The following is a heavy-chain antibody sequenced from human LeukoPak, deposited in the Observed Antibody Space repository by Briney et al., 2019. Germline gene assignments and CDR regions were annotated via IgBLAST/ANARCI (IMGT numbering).Heavy chain of an antibody. D-gene: IGHD3-22*01. J-gene: IGHJ4*02. CDR2: INHSGET. CDR3: ARYTANKSGYSFDY. CDR1: GYSISSGYY. Sequence: PSETLSLTCAVSGYSISSGYYWSWIRQPPGKGLEWIATINHSGETYYNPSLKSRVTISVDTSKNQFSLKLSSVTAAGTAIYYCARYTANKSGYSFDYWGQGTLVTVS. V-gene: IGHV4-38-2*01.